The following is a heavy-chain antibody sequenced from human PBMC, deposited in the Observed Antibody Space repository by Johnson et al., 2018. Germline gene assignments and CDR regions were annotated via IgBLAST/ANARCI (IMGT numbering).Heavy chain of an antibody. CDR2: IYNSGVT. Sequence: QVQLQESGPGLVKPSETLSLICTVSGAYIRNYYWSWIRLPPGKGLEWLGYIYNSGVTNYNPSLTSRVTISLDTSKSQFSLDLTSVTAADAAMYDCAGGVREYMYGYGLNLWGQGTLVTVSS. D-gene: IGHD5-12*01. CDR1: GAYIRNYY. V-gene: IGHV4-59*01. CDR3: AGGVREYMYGYGLNL. J-gene: IGHJ4*02.